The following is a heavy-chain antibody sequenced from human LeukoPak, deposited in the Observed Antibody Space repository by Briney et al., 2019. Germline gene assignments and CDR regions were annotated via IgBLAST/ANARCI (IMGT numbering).Heavy chain of an antibody. J-gene: IGHJ3*02. D-gene: IGHD6-13*01. CDR3: ARGSSSWNPLNDAFDI. CDR1: VYTFTGYY. V-gene: IGHV1-2*02. CDR2: INPNSGGT. Sequence: ASVKVSCKASVYTFTGYYMHWVRQAPGQALEWMGWINPNSGGTNYAQKFQGRVTMTRDTSISTAYMELSRLRSDDTAVYYCARGSSSWNPLNDAFDIWGQGTMVTVSS.